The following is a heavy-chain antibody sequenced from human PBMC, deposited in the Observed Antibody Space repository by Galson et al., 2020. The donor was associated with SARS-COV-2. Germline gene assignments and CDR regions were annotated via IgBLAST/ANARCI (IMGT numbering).Heavy chain of an antibody. J-gene: IGHJ4*02. CDR3: TTSSLMVISPTPLRADY. CDR2: ISHSGST. D-gene: IGHD2-8*01. V-gene: IGHV4-34*06. Sequence: GKGLEWIGEISHSGSTNYSPSLKSRVFISVDTSENQFSLKLDSVTAADTAVYYCTTSSLMVISPTPLRADYLCQGTLGTVPS.